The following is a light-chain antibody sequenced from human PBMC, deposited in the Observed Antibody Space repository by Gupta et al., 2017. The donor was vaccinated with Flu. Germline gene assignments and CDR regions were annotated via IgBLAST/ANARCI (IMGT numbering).Light chain of an antibody. J-gene: IGKJ4*01. CDR3: QPRVGGPPALT. Sequence: IVLTQSPATLSLSPGERAILSCRASQSVDTHLAWYQQKAGQAPRLLIYDISHRATGITAMFSGSGVGTDGTLTISNREPEDFAVYYCQPRVGGPPALTFGGGTKVEFK. CDR2: DIS. CDR1: QSVDTH. V-gene: IGKV3-11*01.